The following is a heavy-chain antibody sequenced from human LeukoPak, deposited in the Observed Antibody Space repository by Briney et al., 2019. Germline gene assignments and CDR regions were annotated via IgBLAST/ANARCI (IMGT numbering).Heavy chain of an antibody. CDR2: ISGYNGKT. V-gene: IGHV1-18*04. Sequence: ASVKVFCKTCGCTFRDYGVSWVRQAPGQGFEWMGWISGYNGKTNYAQMFQGRVTMTTDTSTSTAYMELRDLRSDDTAVYYCARSGEEYAHGGYSYYYVDVWGKGTTVTVSS. CDR1: GCTFRDYG. J-gene: IGHJ6*03. D-gene: IGHD1-26*01. CDR3: ARSGEEYAHGGYSYYYVDV.